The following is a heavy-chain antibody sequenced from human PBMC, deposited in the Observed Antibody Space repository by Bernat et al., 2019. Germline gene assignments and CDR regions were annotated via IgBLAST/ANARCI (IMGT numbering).Heavy chain of an antibody. V-gene: IGHV4-59*01. CDR2: IYYSGGT. J-gene: IGHJ5*02. D-gene: IGHD4-4*01. Sequence: QVQLRESGPGLVKPSETLSLTCTVSGGSMSGYYWNWIRQPPGQGLEWIGYIYYSGGTTYNPSLESRVTISVDTSKNQFPLKLDSVTAADTAVYYCARVGLGYSKFFDPWGPGTMVTVSS. CDR3: ARVGLGYSKFFDP. CDR1: GGSMSGYY.